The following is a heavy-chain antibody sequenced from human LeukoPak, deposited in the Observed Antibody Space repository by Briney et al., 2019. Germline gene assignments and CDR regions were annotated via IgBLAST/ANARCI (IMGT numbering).Heavy chain of an antibody. CDR3: AKGTYYYDSGSYLECFGEN. CDR2: MSNVGGRT. J-gene: IGHJ1*01. V-gene: IGHV3-23*01. CDR1: GLTFSSYA. D-gene: IGHD3-10*01. Sequence: GGSLRLSCAASGLTFSSYAMSWVRPAPGQGLEWVSTMSNVGGRTYYANSVKGRFTISRDNSKSTLYLQMNSLRAEDTAVYYCAKGTYYYDSGSYLECFGENWGQGTLVTVSS.